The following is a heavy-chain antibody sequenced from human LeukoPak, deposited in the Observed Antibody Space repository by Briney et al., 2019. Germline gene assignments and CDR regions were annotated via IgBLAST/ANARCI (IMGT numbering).Heavy chain of an antibody. J-gene: IGHJ6*02. CDR2: IKQDGSEK. Sequence: GGSLRLSCAASGFTFSSYWMSWVRQAPGKGLEWVANIKQDGSEKYYVDSVKGRFTISRDNAKNSLYLQMNSLRAEDTAVYYCARDQPRWYYYGMDVWGQGTTVTVSS. CDR3: ARDQPRWYYYGMDV. V-gene: IGHV3-7*01. CDR1: GFTFSSYW. D-gene: IGHD4-23*01.